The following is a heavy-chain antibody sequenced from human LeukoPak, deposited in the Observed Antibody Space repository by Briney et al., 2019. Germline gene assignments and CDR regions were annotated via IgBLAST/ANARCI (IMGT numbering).Heavy chain of an antibody. V-gene: IGHV3-23*01. CDR2: ISGSGGST. D-gene: IGHD1-26*01. CDR3: ARDPRAVRI. CDR1: GFTFSSYA. Sequence: GGSLRLSCAASGFTFSSYAMSWVRQAPGKGLEWVSAISGSGGSTYYADSVKGRFTISRDNSKNTLYLQMHRLRVEDTAVYYCARDPRAVRIWGQGPLVTVSS. J-gene: IGHJ4*02.